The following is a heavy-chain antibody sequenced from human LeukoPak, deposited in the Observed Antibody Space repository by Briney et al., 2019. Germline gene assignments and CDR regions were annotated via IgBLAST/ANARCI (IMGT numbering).Heavy chain of an antibody. D-gene: IGHD2-2*01. J-gene: IGHJ4*02. Sequence: GASVKVSCKASGYSFVGYGISWVRQAPGQGLEWMGGIIPIFATANYTQKFQGRVTITADESTSTAYMELSSLRSEDTAVYYCARASTTRCYSCYFDYWGQGTLVTVSS. CDR3: ARASTTRCYSCYFDY. CDR1: GYSFVGYG. CDR2: IIPIFATA. V-gene: IGHV1-69*13.